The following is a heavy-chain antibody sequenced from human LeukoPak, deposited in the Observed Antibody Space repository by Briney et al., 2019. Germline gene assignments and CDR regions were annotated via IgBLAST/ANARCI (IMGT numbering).Heavy chain of an antibody. CDR1: GFTFNSYG. Sequence: GGSLRLSCAASGFTFNSYGMHWVRQAPGKGLEWVAFIHYDGNEKYYADSVKGRFTISRDNSKNTLYLQLNSLKPEDTAVYYCAKDHRSTSSCSNWVVPWGQGTLVTVSS. J-gene: IGHJ5*02. CDR3: AKDHRSTSSCSNWVVP. V-gene: IGHV3-30*02. D-gene: IGHD2-2*01. CDR2: IHYDGNEK.